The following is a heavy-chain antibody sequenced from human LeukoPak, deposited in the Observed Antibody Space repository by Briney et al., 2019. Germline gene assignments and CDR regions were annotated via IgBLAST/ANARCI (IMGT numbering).Heavy chain of an antibody. J-gene: IGHJ6*02. CDR3: AKDNFQPYYYYYGMDV. CDR2: ISYDGSNK. CDR1: GFTFSSYG. Sequence: GGSLRLSCAASGFTFSSYGMHWVRQAPGKGLEWVAVISYDGSNKYYADSVKGRFTISRDNSKNMLYLQMNSLRAEDTAVYYCAKDNFQPYYYYYGMDVWGQGTTVTVSS. D-gene: IGHD1-20*01. V-gene: IGHV3-30*18.